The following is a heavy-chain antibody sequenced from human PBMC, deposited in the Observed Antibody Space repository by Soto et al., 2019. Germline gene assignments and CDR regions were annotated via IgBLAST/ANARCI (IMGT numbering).Heavy chain of an antibody. J-gene: IGHJ5*02. CDR3: AKLGGYSSRRGWFDP. CDR1: GFTFSSYA. V-gene: IGHV3-23*01. CDR2: ISGSGGTT. D-gene: IGHD6-19*01. Sequence: PGGSLRLSCAASGFTFSSYAMRWVRQAPGKGLEWVSVISGSGGTTYYADSVKGRFTISRDNSKNTLYLQMNSLRAEDTAVYYCAKLGGYSSRRGWFDPWGQGTLVTVSS.